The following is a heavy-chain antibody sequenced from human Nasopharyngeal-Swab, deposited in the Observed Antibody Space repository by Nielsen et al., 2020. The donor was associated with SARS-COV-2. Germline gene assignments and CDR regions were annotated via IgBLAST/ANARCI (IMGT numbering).Heavy chain of an antibody. V-gene: IGHV4-59*01. Sequence: SETLSLICTVSGGSISSYYWSWIRQPPGKGLEWIGYIYYSGSTNYNPSLKSRVTISVDTSKNQFSLKLSSVTAADTAIYYCARDGRSSWYFDLWGRGTLVTVSS. CDR2: IYYSGST. CDR1: GGSISSYY. CDR3: ARDGRSSWYFDL. J-gene: IGHJ2*01.